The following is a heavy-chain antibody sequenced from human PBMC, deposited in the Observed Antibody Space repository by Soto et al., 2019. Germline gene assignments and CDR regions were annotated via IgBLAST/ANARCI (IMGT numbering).Heavy chain of an antibody. D-gene: IGHD1-26*01. CDR2: ISSSGGAT. V-gene: IGHV3-21*04. Sequence: GGSLRLSCAASGFTFSSYSMNWVRQAPGKGLEWVSSISSSGGATYYADSVKGRATISRDNSKNTLYLQMTSLRSEDTAVYYCACGSYSMPNDWGQGTRVTVSS. J-gene: IGHJ4*02. CDR1: GFTFSSYS. CDR3: ACGSYSMPND.